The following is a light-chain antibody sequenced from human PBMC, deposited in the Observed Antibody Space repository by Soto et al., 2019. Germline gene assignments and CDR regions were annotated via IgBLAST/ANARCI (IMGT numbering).Light chain of an antibody. CDR3: QQRSNWPGT. Sequence: EIVLTQSPATLSLSPGERAILSCRASQSVGTYLAWYQQKPGQAPRLLIYDASNRATGIPARFGGSGSGTDLTLTINSLESEDFAVYYCQQRSNWPGTFGLGTKVDIK. CDR1: QSVGTY. CDR2: DAS. V-gene: IGKV3-11*01. J-gene: IGKJ3*01.